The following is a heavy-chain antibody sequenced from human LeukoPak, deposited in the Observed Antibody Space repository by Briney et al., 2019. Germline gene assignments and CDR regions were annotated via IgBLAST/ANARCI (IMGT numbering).Heavy chain of an antibody. CDR3: ASYGSGSYYNLY. CDR1: GCTFSSYA. J-gene: IGHJ4*02. CDR2: IIPISGTA. V-gene: IGHV1-69*05. Sequence: GASVKVSCKASGCTFSSYAISWVRQAPGQGLEWMGGIIPISGTANYAQKFQGRVTITTDESTSTAYMELSSLRSEDTAVYYCASYGSGSYYNLYGGQGTLVTVSS. D-gene: IGHD3-10*01.